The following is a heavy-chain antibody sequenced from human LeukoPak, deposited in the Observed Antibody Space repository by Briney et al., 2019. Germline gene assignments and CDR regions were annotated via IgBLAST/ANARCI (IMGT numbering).Heavy chain of an antibody. CDR2: IHSGGST. J-gene: IGHJ6*02. V-gene: IGHV3-66*01. CDR1: GFTVSSNY. D-gene: IGHD3-16*01. Sequence: GGSLRLSCAASGFTVSSNYMSWVRQAPGKGLEWVSVIHSGGSTYYADSVKGRFTISRDNSKNTLYLQMNSLRAEDTAVYYCARVSAFGTDYYYYGMDVWGQGTTVTVSS. CDR3: ARVSAFGTDYYYYGMDV.